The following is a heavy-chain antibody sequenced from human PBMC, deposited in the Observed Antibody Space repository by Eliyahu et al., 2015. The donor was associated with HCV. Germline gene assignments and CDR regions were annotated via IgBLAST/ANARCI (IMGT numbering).Heavy chain of an antibody. V-gene: IGHV1-69*01. CDR1: GGTFSSYA. Sequence: EVKKPGSSVKVSCKASGGTFSSYAISWVRQAPGQGLEWMGGIIPIFGTANYAQKFQGRVTITADESTSTAYMELSSLRSEDTAVYYCARGHIVVVVAATDGAFDIWGQGTMVTVSS. J-gene: IGHJ3*02. D-gene: IGHD2-15*01. CDR3: ARGHIVVVVAATDGAFDI. CDR2: IIPIFGTA.